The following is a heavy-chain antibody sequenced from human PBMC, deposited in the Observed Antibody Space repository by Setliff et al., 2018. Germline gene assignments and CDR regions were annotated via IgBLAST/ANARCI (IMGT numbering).Heavy chain of an antibody. J-gene: IGHJ6*03. CDR3: ARLALTGYDSSGYYYALDYYYYMDV. V-gene: IGHV3-48*01. CDR2: ISTSSSTI. D-gene: IGHD3-22*01. CDR1: GFTFSSHG. Sequence: LRLSCVASGFTFSSHGMTWVRLAPGKGLEWISYISTSSSTIYNADSVTGRFTISRDNANHSLYLQMNSLRAEDTAVYYCARLALTGYDSSGYYYALDYYYYMDVWGKGTTVTVSS.